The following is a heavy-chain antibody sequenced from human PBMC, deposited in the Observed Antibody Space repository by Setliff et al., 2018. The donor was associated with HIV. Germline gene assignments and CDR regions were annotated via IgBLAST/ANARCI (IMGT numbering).Heavy chain of an antibody. Sequence: PSETLSLTCALSGYSISNGYYWGWIRQPSGKGLEWIGSIYHSGSTFYNPSLRSRVTISVDTSQDQFSLRLTSVTAADTAVYYCAARNSGNPTRHFDSWGQGTLVTVSS. J-gene: IGHJ4*02. CDR2: IYHSGST. V-gene: IGHV4-38-2*01. CDR1: GYSISNGYY. D-gene: IGHD3-10*01. CDR3: AARNSGNPTRHFDS.